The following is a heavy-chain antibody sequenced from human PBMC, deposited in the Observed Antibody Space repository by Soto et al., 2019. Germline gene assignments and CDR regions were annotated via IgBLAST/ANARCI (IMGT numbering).Heavy chain of an antibody. CDR3: ARDVSGSFYVSGINDDAYDL. Sequence: GGSLRLSCAASGFTFSSYEMNWVRQAPGKGLEWVAYISISGRTIYYADSVKGRFTISRDDAKSSLYLQMNSIRAGDTAVYYCARDVSGSFYVSGINDDAYDLWGQGTLVTVSS. CDR2: ISISGRTI. J-gene: IGHJ3*01. CDR1: GFTFSSYE. V-gene: IGHV3-48*03. D-gene: IGHD1-26*01.